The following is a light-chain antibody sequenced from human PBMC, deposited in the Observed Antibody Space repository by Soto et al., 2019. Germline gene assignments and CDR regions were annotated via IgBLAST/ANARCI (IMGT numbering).Light chain of an antibody. Sequence: DIQMTQSPSTLSASVGDRVTITCRASQGIRNDLGWYQQKPGKAPKLLIYDASSLESGVPSRFSGSGSGTEFTLTISSLQPDDFSSYYCQQYYTYSTFGQGTKVDIK. CDR3: QQYYTYST. CDR1: QGIRND. J-gene: IGKJ1*01. V-gene: IGKV1-5*01. CDR2: DAS.